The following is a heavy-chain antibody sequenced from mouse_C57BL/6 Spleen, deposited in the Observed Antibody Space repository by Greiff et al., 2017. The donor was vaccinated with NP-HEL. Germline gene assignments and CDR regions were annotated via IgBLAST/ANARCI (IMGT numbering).Heavy chain of an antibody. V-gene: IGHV1-4*01. CDR3: ARKSTRASY. Sequence: VQLQQSGAELVKPGASVKMSCKASGYTFTSYTMHWVKQRPGQGLEWIGYITPSSGYTKYNQKFKDKATLTADKSSSTASMQLSSLTSEDSAVYYCARKSTRASYWGQGTNRTGAS. CDR1: GYTFTSYT. CDR2: ITPSSGYT. J-gene: IGHJ2*01. D-gene: IGHD3-1*01.